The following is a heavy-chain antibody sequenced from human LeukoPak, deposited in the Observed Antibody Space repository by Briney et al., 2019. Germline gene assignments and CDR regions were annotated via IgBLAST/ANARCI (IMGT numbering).Heavy chain of an antibody. D-gene: IGHD2-2*01. V-gene: IGHV4-59*12. CDR1: GGSISNFY. Sequence: SETLSLTCTVSGGSISNFYWSWIRQPPGKGLEWIGYISYAGSTNYYTSLKGRVTMSVDTSENQFSLKLSSVTAADTAVYYCARGLSRSFAFDIWGQGTMVTVSS. CDR2: ISYAGST. J-gene: IGHJ3*02. CDR3: ARGLSRSFAFDI.